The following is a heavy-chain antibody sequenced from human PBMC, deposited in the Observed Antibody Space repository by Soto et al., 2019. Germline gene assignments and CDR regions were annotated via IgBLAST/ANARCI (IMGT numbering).Heavy chain of an antibody. CDR3: ARDKMVGNQLLHYYYYYYGMDV. J-gene: IGHJ6*02. Sequence: GGSLRLSCAASGFTFSSYEMNWVRQAPGKGLEWVSYISSSGSTIYYADSVKGRFTISRDNAKNSLYLQMNSLRAEDTAVYYCARDKMVGNQLLHYYYYYYGMDVWGQGTTVTVSS. V-gene: IGHV3-48*03. CDR2: ISSSGSTI. CDR1: GFTFSSYE. D-gene: IGHD2-2*01.